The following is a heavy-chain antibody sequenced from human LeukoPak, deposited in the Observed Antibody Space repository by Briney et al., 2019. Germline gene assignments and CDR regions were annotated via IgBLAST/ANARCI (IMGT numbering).Heavy chain of an antibody. CDR1: GFTFTTFA. J-gene: IGHJ6*02. V-gene: IGHV3-30-3*01. CDR2: ISYDGSNQ. D-gene: IGHD3-10*01. Sequence: PGGSLRLSCAASGFTFTTFAMHWVRQAPGKGLQWVAVISYDGSNQYYTDSVKGRFTVSRDNSKNTLYLQMNSLRPEDTAVYYCARGGYGLGSYDYHYYGMDVWGQGTTVTVSS. CDR3: ARGGYGLGSYDYHYYGMDV.